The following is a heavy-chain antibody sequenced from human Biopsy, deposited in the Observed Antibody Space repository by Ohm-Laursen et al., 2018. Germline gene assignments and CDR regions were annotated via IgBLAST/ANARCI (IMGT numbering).Heavy chain of an antibody. Sequence: SGTLSLTCTVSGDSVTKYYWSWIRQPPGKGLEWIGHIYYSVMTNYNPSLQSRVSISVDTSRNQVSLTLSSVTAADTAAYYCARDSGILNYGNFKYYHYYGMDVWGQGTKVTVSS. CDR1: GDSVTKYY. V-gene: IGHV4-59*02. CDR3: ARDSGILNYGNFKYYHYYGMDV. D-gene: IGHD4-11*01. CDR2: IYYSVMT. J-gene: IGHJ6*02.